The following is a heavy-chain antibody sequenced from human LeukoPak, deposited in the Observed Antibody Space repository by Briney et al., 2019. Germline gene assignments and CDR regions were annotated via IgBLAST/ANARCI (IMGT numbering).Heavy chain of an antibody. V-gene: IGHV4-61*01. J-gene: IGHJ4*02. CDR1: GGSVSSGSYY. CDR3: ARGAYSSWYKPARGFDY. D-gene: IGHD6-13*01. CDR2: IYYSGST. Sequence: SETLSLTCTVSGGSVSSGSYYWSWIRQPPGKGLEWIGYIYYSGSTNYNPSLKSRVTISVDASKNQFSLKLSSVTAADTAVYYCARGAYSSWYKPARGFDYWGQGTLVTVSS.